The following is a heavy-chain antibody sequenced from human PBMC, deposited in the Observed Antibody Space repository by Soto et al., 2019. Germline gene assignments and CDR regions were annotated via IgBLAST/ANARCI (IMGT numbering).Heavy chain of an antibody. J-gene: IGHJ4*02. Sequence: SETLSLTFTVSGVSISSYYWSWIRQPPWKGLEWIGYIYYSGSTNYNPSLKSRVTISVDTSKNQFSLKLSSVTAADTAVYYCGRVRGYTQGYRVGPDRYFYGCGEGTLGTVPS. CDR3: GRVRGYTQGYRVGPDRYFYG. D-gene: IGHD3-3*01. CDR2: IYYSGST. V-gene: IGHV4-59*01. CDR1: GVSISSYY.